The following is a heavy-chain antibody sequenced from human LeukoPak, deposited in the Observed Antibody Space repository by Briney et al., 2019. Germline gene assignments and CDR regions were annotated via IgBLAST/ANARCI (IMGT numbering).Heavy chain of an antibody. CDR2: MKSSSGDT. CDR1: GYTFTGYD. D-gene: IGHD6-13*01. Sequence: ASVKVSCKTSGYTFTGYDINWVRQAPGQGLEWMGWMKSSSGDTHFAQKFQGRVTMTRNISISTAFMELSSLRSEDTAVYYCARGEYSSSWYPFDYWGQGSPVTVSS. V-gene: IGHV1-8*01. CDR3: ARGEYSSSWYPFDY. J-gene: IGHJ4*02.